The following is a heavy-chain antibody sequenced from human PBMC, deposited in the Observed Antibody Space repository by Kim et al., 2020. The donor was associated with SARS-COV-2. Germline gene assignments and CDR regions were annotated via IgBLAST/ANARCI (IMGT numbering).Heavy chain of an antibody. CDR3: ARGYGSGTNY. CDR2: VNHDGSST. CDR1: GFTFTDYW. J-gene: IGHJ4*02. Sequence: GGSLRFSCTTSGFTFTDYWIHWVRQAPGKGLVWVSYVNHDGSSTGYADSVKGRFTISRDNAKNTLYLQMNSLRLEDTAVYYCARGYGSGTNYWGQGTLV. D-gene: IGHD3-10*01. V-gene: IGHV3-74*01.